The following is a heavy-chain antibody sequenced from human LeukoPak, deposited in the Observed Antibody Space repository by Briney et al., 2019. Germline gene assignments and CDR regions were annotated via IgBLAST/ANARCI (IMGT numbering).Heavy chain of an antibody. J-gene: IGHJ4*02. V-gene: IGHV3-21*01. CDR2: ISSSSSYI. D-gene: IGHD3-16*01. Sequence: GGSLRLSCAASGFTFSSYGMSWVRQAPGKGLEWVSSISSSSSYIYYADSVKGRFTISGDNAKNSLYLQMNSLRAEDTAVYYWARGGGADYWGQGALVTVSS. CDR1: GFTFSSYG. CDR3: ARGGGADY.